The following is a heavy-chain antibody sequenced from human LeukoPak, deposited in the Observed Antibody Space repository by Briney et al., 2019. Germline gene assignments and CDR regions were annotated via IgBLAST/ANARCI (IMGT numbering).Heavy chain of an antibody. V-gene: IGHV4-4*02. CDR1: GGSISSSNW. Sequence: SETLSLTCAVSGGSISSSNWWSWVRQPPGKGLEWIGEIYHSGSTNYNPSLKSRVTISVDKSKNQFSLKLSSVTAADTAVYYCARDNDYGSGSYRKELGAFDIWGQGTMVTVSS. CDR3: ARDNDYGSGSYRKELGAFDI. CDR2: IYHSGST. J-gene: IGHJ3*02. D-gene: IGHD3-10*01.